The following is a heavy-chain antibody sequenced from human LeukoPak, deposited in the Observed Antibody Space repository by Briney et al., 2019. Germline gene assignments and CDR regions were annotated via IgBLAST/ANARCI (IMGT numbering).Heavy chain of an antibody. D-gene: IGHD6-13*01. J-gene: IGHJ3*02. CDR2: ISSGSSYI. CDR1: GFTFSSYS. V-gene: IGHV3-21*01. Sequence: GGSLRLSCAASGFTFSSYSMNWVRQAPGKGLEWVSSISSGSSYIYYADSVKGRFTISRDNAKNSLYLQMNSLRAEDTAVYYCARAQYSSSWYDAFDIWGQGTMVTVSS. CDR3: ARAQYSSSWYDAFDI.